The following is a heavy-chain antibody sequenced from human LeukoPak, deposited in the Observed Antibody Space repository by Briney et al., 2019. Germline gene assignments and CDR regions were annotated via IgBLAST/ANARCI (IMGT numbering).Heavy chain of an antibody. D-gene: IGHD3-22*01. CDR3: AKDHALYYDSSGYYPFTPEYYFDY. J-gene: IGHJ4*02. Sequence: GRSLRLSCAASGFTFDDYAMHWVRQAPGKGLEWISGISWNTGSIGYADSVKGRFTISRDNSKNTLDLQMNSLRAEDTAVYYCAKDHALYYDSSGYYPFTPEYYFDYWGKGTLVTVSS. CDR1: GFTFDDYA. V-gene: IGHV3-9*01. CDR2: ISWNTGSI.